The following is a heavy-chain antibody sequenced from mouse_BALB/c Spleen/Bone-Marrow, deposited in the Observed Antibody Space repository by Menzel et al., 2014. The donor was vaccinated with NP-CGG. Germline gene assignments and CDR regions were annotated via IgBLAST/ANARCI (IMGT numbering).Heavy chain of an antibody. V-gene: IGHV5-12*02. J-gene: IGHJ4*01. CDR1: GFTFSDXY. CDR3: ARQISDVPMDY. Sequence: DVHLVESGGGLVQPGGSLKLSCATSGFTFSDXYXYWVXQTPXXXXXGVXXIRNGGGSTYYPDTIKGRFTISRDNAKNTLYLQMSRLKSEDTAMYYCARQISDVPMDYWGQGTSVTVSS. CDR2: IRNGGGST.